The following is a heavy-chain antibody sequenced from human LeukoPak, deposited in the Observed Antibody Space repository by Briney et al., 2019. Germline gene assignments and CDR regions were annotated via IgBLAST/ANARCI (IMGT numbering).Heavy chain of an antibody. V-gene: IGHV4-59*08. CDR1: GGSISSYY. J-gene: IGHJ5*02. CDR2: IYYSGSA. D-gene: IGHD3-22*01. Sequence: SETLSLTCTVSGGSISSYYWSWIRQPPGKGLEWIGYIYYSGSANYNPSLKSRVTISVDTSKNQFSLKLSSVTAADTAVYYCASRMSSGYYFNHWGQGTLVTVSS. CDR3: ASRMSSGYYFNH.